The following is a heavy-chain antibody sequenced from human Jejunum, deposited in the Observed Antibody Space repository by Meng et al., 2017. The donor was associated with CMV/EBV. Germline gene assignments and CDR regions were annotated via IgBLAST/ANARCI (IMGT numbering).Heavy chain of an antibody. CDR3: ARDSPLDGYSLLDY. V-gene: IGHV7-4-1*02. J-gene: IGHJ4*02. CDR2: INTNTGNP. Sequence: QVPSGHLGSEFKKPGASVKVSCKAPGYTFTRYPMNWVRQAPGQGLEWMGWINTNTGNPTYAQGFTGRFVFSLDTSVSTAYLQINSLRADDTAVYYCARDSPLDGYSLLDYWGQGTLVTVSS. D-gene: IGHD5-24*01. CDR1: GYTFTRYP.